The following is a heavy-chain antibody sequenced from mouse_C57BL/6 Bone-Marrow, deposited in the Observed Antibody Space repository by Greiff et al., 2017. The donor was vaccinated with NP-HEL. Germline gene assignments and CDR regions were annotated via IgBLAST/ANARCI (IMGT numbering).Heavy chain of an antibody. J-gene: IGHJ3*01. CDR2: ISYDGSN. CDR3: ARRGYYYGSSYGFAY. CDR1: GYSITSGYY. Sequence: DVQLQESGPGLVKPSQSLSLTCSVTGYSITSGYYWNWIRQFPGNKLEWMGYISYDGSNNYNPSLKNRISITRDTSKNQFFLKLNSVTTEDTATYYWARRGYYYGSSYGFAYWGQGTLVTVSA. V-gene: IGHV3-6*01. D-gene: IGHD1-1*01.